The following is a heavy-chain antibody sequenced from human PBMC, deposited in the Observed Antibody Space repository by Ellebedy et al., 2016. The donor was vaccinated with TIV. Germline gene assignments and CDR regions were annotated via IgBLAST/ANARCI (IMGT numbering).Heavy chain of an antibody. D-gene: IGHD3-16*01. V-gene: IGHV3-74*01. CDR1: GFTLSSYW. CDR2: INEDGSVT. CDR3: ARQSQVAGDYVVY. Sequence: GESLKISXAASGFTLSSYWVHWVRQAPGKGLVWVSRINEDGSVTNYADSVKGRFTISRDNSKNTLYLQMNSLRTEDTAVYYCARQSQVAGDYVVYWGQGTPVTVSS. J-gene: IGHJ4*02.